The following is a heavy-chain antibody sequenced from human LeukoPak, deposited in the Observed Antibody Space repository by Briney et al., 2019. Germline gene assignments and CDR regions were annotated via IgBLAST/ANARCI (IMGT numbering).Heavy chain of an antibody. J-gene: IGHJ3*02. D-gene: IGHD2-15*01. Sequence: PGGSLRLSCAASGFTFSDYGMHWVRQAPGKGLEWVAFIRYDGSNKYYAESVKGRFTISRDNSKNTLYLQMNSLRAEDTAVYYCAKSSLSGAASVGAFDIWGQGTMVTVFS. V-gene: IGHV3-30*02. CDR2: IRYDGSNK. CDR1: GFTFSDYG. CDR3: AKSSLSGAASVGAFDI.